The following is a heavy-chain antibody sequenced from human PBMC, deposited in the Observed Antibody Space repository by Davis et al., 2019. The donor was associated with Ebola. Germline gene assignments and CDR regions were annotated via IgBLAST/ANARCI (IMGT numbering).Heavy chain of an antibody. Sequence: SGPTLVKPTQTLTLTCSFSGFSLTTTGLGVGWIRQSPGKALEWLALIYWDDDKRYSPSLRSRLTITKDTSKNQVVLTMTNMDPVDTATYYCAHRRRYYDSSGYYRYYFDYWGQGTLVTVSS. V-gene: IGHV2-5*02. J-gene: IGHJ4*02. CDR2: IYWDDDK. CDR3: AHRRRYYDSSGYYRYYFDY. D-gene: IGHD3-22*01. CDR1: GFSLTTTGLG.